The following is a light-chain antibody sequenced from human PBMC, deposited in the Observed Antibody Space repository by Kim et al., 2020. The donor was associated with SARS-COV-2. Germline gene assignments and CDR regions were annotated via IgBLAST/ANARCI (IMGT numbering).Light chain of an antibody. CDR1: QGISSS. CDR3: QQYNIGPDT. J-gene: IGKJ5*01. Sequence: DIQMTQSPSSLSASVGDRVTITCRASQGISSSLAWYQQKPGKVPKLLIYAASALQPGVPSRFSGSESGTDFTLTISSLHPEDVATYYCQQYNIGPDTFGQGTRLEIK. CDR2: AAS. V-gene: IGKV1-27*01.